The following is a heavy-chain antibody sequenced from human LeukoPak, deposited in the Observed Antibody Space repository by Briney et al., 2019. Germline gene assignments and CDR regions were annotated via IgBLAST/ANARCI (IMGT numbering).Heavy chain of an antibody. CDR1: GGTFSSYA. J-gene: IGHJ6*03. CDR2: IIPIFGTA. CDR3: ARRRDGYNWIIPYYYYMDV. V-gene: IGHV1-69*01. Sequence: SVKVSCNASGGTFSSYAISWVREAPGQGLEWMGGIIPIFGTANYAQKVQGRVTITADEATSTAYMELSSLRSEDKAVYYCARRRDGYNWIIPYYYYMDVWGKGTTVTVYS. D-gene: IGHD5-24*01.